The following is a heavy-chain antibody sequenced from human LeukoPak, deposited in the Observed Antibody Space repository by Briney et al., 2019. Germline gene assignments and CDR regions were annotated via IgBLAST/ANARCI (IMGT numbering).Heavy chain of an antibody. CDR3: ARGQDYGDYVFDY. CDR2: INHSGST. J-gene: IGHJ4*02. CDR1: GGSFSGYY. D-gene: IGHD4-17*01. Sequence: SETLSLTCAVYGGSFSGYYWSWIRQPPGKGLEWIGEINHSGSTNYNPSLKSRVTISVDTSKNQFSLKLSSVTAADTAVYYCARGQDYGDYVFDYWAREPWSPSPQ. V-gene: IGHV4-34*01.